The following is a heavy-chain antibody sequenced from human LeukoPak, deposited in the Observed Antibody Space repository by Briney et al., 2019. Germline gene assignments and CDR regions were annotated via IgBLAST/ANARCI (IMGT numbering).Heavy chain of an antibody. J-gene: IGHJ6*03. CDR3: ARVKQQLEKSYYYYYYMDV. Sequence: PSETLSLTCAVYGGSFSGYYWSWIRQPPGKGLEWIGEINHSGSTNYNPSLKSRVTISVDTSKNQFSLKLSSVTAADTAVYYCARVKQQLEKSYYYYYYMDVWGKGTTVTISS. CDR2: INHSGST. CDR1: GGSFSGYY. V-gene: IGHV4-34*01. D-gene: IGHD6-13*01.